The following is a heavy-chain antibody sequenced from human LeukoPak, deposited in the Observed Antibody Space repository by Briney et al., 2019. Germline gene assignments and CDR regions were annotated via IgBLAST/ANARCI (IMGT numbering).Heavy chain of an antibody. Sequence: SVKVSCKASGGTFSSYAISWVRQAPGQGLEWMGGIIPIFGTANYAQKFQGRVTITTDESTSTAYMELSSLRSEDTAVYYCARGRYYYDTSGYYGFQHWGQGTLVTVSS. CDR3: ARGRYYYDTSGYYGFQH. CDR2: IIPIFGTA. V-gene: IGHV1-69*05. D-gene: IGHD3-22*01. CDR1: GGTFSSYA. J-gene: IGHJ1*01.